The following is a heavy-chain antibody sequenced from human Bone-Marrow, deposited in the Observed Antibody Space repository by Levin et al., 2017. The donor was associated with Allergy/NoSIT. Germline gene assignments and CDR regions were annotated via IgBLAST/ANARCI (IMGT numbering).Heavy chain of an antibody. CDR2: INHSGSA. CDR1: GGSFSGYY. V-gene: IGHV4-34*01. CDR3: ARDRGPVIAATGTGILAYFDY. Sequence: ASETLSLTCAVYGGSFSGYYWNWIRQPPGKGLEWIGEINHSGSANYNPSLKSRVTISVDTSKSQFSLKLTSVTAADTAVYYCARDRGPVIAATGTGILAYFDYWGQGTLVTVSS. D-gene: IGHD6-13*01. J-gene: IGHJ4*02.